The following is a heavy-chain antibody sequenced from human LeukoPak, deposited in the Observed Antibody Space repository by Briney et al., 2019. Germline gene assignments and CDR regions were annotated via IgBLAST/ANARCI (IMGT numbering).Heavy chain of an antibody. CDR2: INPSGGT. V-gene: IGHV1-46*01. CDR3: AREGVAGTGLDY. Sequence: ASVKVSCKASGYTFTIYNMHWVRQAPGQGLEWMGIINPSGGTSYAQKLQGRITMTRDTSTVYMELSSLRSEDTAVYYCAREGVAGTGLDYWGQGTLVTVSS. D-gene: IGHD6-13*01. CDR1: GYTFTIYN. J-gene: IGHJ4*02.